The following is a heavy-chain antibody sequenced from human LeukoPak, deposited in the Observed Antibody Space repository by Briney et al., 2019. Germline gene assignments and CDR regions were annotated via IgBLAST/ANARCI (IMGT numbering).Heavy chain of an antibody. J-gene: IGHJ6*03. CDR1: GYTFTSYY. CDR2: MNPNSGNT. V-gene: IGHV1-8*03. D-gene: IGHD3-3*01. Sequence: GASVKVSCKASGYTFTSYYLHWVRQAPGQGLEWMGWMNPNSGNTGYAQKFQGRVTIARNTSISTAYMELSSLRSEDTAVYYCARGSLNSGALRFLEWPYKGWYYYYYYMDVWGKGTTVTVSS. CDR3: ARGSLNSGALRFLEWPYKGWYYYYYYMDV.